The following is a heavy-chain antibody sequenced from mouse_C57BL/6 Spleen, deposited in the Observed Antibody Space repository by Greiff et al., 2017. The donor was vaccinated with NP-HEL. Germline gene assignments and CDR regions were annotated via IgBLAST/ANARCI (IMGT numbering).Heavy chain of an antibody. J-gene: IGHJ1*03. CDR3: AREGRDDYGGGYFDV. Sequence: VQLQQPGAELVKPGASVKLSCKASGYTFTSYWMQWVKQRPGQGLEWIGEIDPSDSYTNYNQKFKGKATLTVDTSSSTAYMQLSSLTSEDSAVYDCAREGRDDYGGGYFDVWGTGTTVTVSS. V-gene: IGHV1-50*01. CDR1: GYTFTSYW. D-gene: IGHD2-4*01. CDR2: IDPSDSYT.